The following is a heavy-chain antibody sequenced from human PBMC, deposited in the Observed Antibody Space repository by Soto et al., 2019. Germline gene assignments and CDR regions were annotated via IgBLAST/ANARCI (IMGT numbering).Heavy chain of an antibody. J-gene: IGHJ6*02. CDR2: IDPSDSYT. D-gene: IGHD2-15*01. CDR1: GYSFTSYW. CDR3: ASVPLGYCSGGSCSLYYYYYGMDV. V-gene: IGHV5-10-1*01. Sequence: GESLKISCKGSGYSFTSYWISWVRQMPGKGLEWMGRIDPSDSYTNYSPSFQGHVTISADKSISTAYLQWSSLKASDTAMYYCASVPLGYCSGGSCSLYYYYYGMDVWVQGTTVTVSS.